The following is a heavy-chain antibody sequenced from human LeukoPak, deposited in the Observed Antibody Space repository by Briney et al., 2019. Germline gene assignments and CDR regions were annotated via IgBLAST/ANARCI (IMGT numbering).Heavy chain of an antibody. CDR3: ARGTYTYFDS. V-gene: IGHV4-59*08. J-gene: IGHJ4*02. D-gene: IGHD1-1*01. CDR1: GGSITSYY. Sequence: PSETLSLTCTVSGGSITSYYWSWIRQPPAKGLESIGYIYYSGSTNYNPSLKSRVTISVEKSKTQFSLKVNSVTAADTAVYYCARGTYTYFDSWGQGTLVTVSS. CDR2: IYYSGST.